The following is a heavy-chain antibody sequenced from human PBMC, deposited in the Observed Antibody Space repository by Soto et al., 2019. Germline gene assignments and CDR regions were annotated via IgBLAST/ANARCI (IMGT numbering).Heavy chain of an antibody. J-gene: IGHJ4*02. D-gene: IGHD6-13*01. CDR3: ARDMLGEQQLGL. V-gene: IGHV3-33*01. CDR1: GFSFSAYG. CDR2: IWFDGSNQ. Sequence: LVESGGGVVQPGRSLRLSCEASGFSFSAYGMHWVRQAPDKGLEWVAVIWFDGSNQYYVDSVKGRFTISRDNSKNTLYLQMKSLRVEDTAVYYCARDMLGEQQLGLWGQGTLVTVSS.